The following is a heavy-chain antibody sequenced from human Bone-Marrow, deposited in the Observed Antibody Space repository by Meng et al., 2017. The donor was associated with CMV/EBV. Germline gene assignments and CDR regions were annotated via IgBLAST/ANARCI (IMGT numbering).Heavy chain of an antibody. CDR2: IYWNDDK. CDR1: GFSLSTSGVG. V-gene: IGHV2-5*01. CDR3: ARHWYSTPIQLWIPLHYWFDP. J-gene: IGHJ5*02. D-gene: IGHD5-18*01. Sequence: SGPTLVKPTQTLTLTCTFSGFSLSTSGVGVGWIRQPPGKALEWLALIYWNDDKRYNPSLKSRLTITKDTSKNQVILSMTNMDPVDTATYYCARHWYSTPIQLWIPLHYWFDPWGQGTLVTVSS.